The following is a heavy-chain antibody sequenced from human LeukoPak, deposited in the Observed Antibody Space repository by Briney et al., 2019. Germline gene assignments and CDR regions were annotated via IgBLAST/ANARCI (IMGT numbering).Heavy chain of an antibody. Sequence: SVKVSCKASGGTFSSYAISWARQAPGQGLEWMGGIIPIFGTANYAQKFQGRVTITADESTSTAYMELSSLRSEDTAVYYCARVLTTYYYDSSARGAFDIWGQGTMVTVSS. D-gene: IGHD3-22*01. V-gene: IGHV1-69*01. CDR3: ARVLTTYYYDSSARGAFDI. CDR2: IIPIFGTA. J-gene: IGHJ3*02. CDR1: GGTFSSYA.